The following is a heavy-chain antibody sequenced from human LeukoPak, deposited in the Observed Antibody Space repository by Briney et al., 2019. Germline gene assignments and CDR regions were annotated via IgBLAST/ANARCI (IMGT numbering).Heavy chain of an antibody. CDR1: GYSFSRYY. J-gene: IGHJ4*02. CDR2: INTSAATT. D-gene: IGHD1-26*01. Sequence: ASVKVSCKTSGYSFSRYYIHWVRQAPGQGLEWVGIINTSAATTRYGQKFKGRVTATRDTSTSTVYMEMSSLKSEDTAVYYCATARLGSLGTVDYWGQGTLVTVSS. V-gene: IGHV1-46*01. CDR3: ATARLGSLGTVDY.